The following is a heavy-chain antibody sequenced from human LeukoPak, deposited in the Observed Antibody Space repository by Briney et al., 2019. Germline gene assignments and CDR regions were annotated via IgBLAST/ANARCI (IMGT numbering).Heavy chain of an antibody. J-gene: IGHJ6*02. D-gene: IGHD4-17*01. CDR1: GFTFSSYA. CDR3: ARERFYGMDV. V-gene: IGHV3-30-3*01. Sequence: GRSLRLSCAASGFTFSSYAMHWVRQVPGKGLEWVAVISYDGSNKYYADSVKGRFTISRDNSKNTLYLQMNSLRAEDTAVYYCARERFYGMDVWGQGTTVTVSS. CDR2: ISYDGSNK.